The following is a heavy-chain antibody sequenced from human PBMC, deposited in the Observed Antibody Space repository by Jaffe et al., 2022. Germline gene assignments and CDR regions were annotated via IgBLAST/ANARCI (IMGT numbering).Heavy chain of an antibody. V-gene: IGHV3-49*03. Sequence: EVQLVESGGGLVQPGRSLRLSCTASGFTFGDYAMSWFRQAPGKGLEWVGFIRSKAYGGTTEYAASVKGRFTISRDDSKSIAYLQMNSLKTEDTAVYYCTRDQPETVVVAATLGKNWGQGTLVTVSS. CDR3: TRDQPETVVVAATLGKN. D-gene: IGHD2-15*01. J-gene: IGHJ4*02. CDR1: GFTFGDYA. CDR2: IRSKAYGGTT.